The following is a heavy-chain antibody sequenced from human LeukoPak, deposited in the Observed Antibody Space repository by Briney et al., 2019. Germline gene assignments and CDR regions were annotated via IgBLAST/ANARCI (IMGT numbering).Heavy chain of an antibody. CDR1: GYTFTSYA. D-gene: IGHD3-10*01. CDR3: ARARAVRGVADAFDI. V-gene: IGHV1-3*01. CDR2: INAGNGNT. Sequence: ASVTVSCKASGYTFTSYAMHWVRQAPGQRLEWMGWINAGNGNTKYSQKFQGRVTITRDTSASTAYMELSSLRSEDTAVYYCARARAVRGVADAFDIWGQGTMVTVSS. J-gene: IGHJ3*02.